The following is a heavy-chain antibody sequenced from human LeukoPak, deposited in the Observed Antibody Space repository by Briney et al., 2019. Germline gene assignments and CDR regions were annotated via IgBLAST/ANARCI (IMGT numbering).Heavy chain of an antibody. V-gene: IGHV4-59*01. CDR2: IYYSGST. CDR1: GGSISSYY. J-gene: IGHJ3*02. CDR3: ARAVRQAMVSDAFDI. D-gene: IGHD5-18*01. Sequence: PSETLSLTCTVSGGSISSYYWSWIRQPPGKGLEWIGYIYYSGSTYYNPSLKSRVTISVDTSKNQFSLKLSSVTAADTAVYYCARAVRQAMVSDAFDIWGQGTMVTVSS.